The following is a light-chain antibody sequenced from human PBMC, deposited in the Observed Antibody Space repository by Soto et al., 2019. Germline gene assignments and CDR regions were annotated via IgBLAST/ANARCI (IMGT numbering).Light chain of an antibody. CDR2: ANT. V-gene: IGLV1-40*01. CDR3: QSYDSSLSVV. Sequence: QSVLTQPPSVSGAPGQRVTISCTGSSSNIGAGYDVHWYNQLPGRAPKLLIYANTNRPSGVPDRFSGSKSGTSASLAITGLQAEDEADYYCQSYDSSLSVVFGGGTKLTVL. CDR1: SSNIGAGYD. J-gene: IGLJ2*01.